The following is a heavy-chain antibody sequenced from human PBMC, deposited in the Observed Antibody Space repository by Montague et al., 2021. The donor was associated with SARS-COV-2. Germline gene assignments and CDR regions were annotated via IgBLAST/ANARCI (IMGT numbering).Heavy chain of an antibody. CDR2: FYGVGST. CDR1: GASVGSSD. J-gene: IGHJ3*02. CDR3: ARDTMTADAFAI. Sequence: SETLSLTCTVSGASVGSSDWGWIRQSPGKGPEWIGNFYGVGSTDYNPSLKSRATISRDTSKNQFSLKVRSVTAADTAVYYCARDTMTADAFAIWGRGTMVTVSS. V-gene: IGHV4-59*02. D-gene: IGHD5-18*01.